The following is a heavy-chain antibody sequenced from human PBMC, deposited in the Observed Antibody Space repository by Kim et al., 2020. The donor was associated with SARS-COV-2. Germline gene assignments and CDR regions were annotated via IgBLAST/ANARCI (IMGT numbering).Heavy chain of an antibody. CDR3: AHSSGYYYVLDY. V-gene: IGHV4-59*13. J-gene: IGHJ4*02. D-gene: IGHD3-22*01. CDR2: IYDSGST. Sequence: SETLSLTYIVSGDSISSYYWSWIRQPPGKGLEWIGYIYDSGSTNYNPSLKSRVPISVDTSKNQLSLKLTSVTAADTAGYYCAHSSGYYYVLDYWGQGTLVTVSS. CDR1: GDSISSYY.